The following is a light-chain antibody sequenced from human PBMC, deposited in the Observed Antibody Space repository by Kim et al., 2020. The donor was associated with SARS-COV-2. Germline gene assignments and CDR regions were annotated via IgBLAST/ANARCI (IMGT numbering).Light chain of an antibody. CDR2: GAY. Sequence: SPVERATLSCRASQSVSTNLAWYQQKPGQAPRLLIYGAYTRATGIPARFSGSGSGTEFTLTISNLQSEDFAVYYCQQYKNWPPLTFGGGTKVDIK. CDR1: QSVSTN. J-gene: IGKJ4*01. CDR3: QQYKNWPPLT. V-gene: IGKV3-15*01.